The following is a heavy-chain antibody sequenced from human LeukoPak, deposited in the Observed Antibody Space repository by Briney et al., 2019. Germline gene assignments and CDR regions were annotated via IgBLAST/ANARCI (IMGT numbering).Heavy chain of an antibody. Sequence: SETLSLTCTVSGGSISSYYWSWIRQPPGKGLEWIGYIYYSGSTNYNPSLKSRVTISVDTSKNQFSLKLSSVAAADTAVYYCARVVAAAGTSWVDYWGQGTLVTVSS. J-gene: IGHJ4*02. V-gene: IGHV4-59*01. CDR3: ARVVAAAGTSWVDY. CDR1: GGSISSYY. D-gene: IGHD6-13*01. CDR2: IYYSGST.